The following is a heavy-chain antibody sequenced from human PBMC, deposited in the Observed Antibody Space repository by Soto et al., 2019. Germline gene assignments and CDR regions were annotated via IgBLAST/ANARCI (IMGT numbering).Heavy chain of an antibody. CDR2: MNPNSGNT. J-gene: IGHJ5*02. CDR1: GYTITSYD. D-gene: IGHD2-2*01. Sequence: ASLKVCCKSSGYTITSYDINWVRQATGQGLEWMGWMNPNSGNTGYAQKFQGRVTMTRNTSISTAYMELSSLRSEDTAVYYCARSPPGPHCSSTSCVPFDPWGQGTLVTVSS. V-gene: IGHV1-8*01. CDR3: ARSPPGPHCSSTSCVPFDP.